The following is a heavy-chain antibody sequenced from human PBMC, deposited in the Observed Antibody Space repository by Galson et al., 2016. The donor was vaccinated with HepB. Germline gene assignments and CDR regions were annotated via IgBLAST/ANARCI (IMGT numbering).Heavy chain of an antibody. CDR3: TRGFCEGTDCYTNLFDS. Sequence: SLRLSCAASGFTFSSYAMSWVRQAPGKGLEWVSVISGRGGNTYYANSVEGRFTISRDKSKSTLYLQMNSLRAEDTAVYYCTRGFCEGTDCYTNLFDSWGQGTLVTVSS. CDR2: ISGRGGNT. J-gene: IGHJ5*01. CDR1: GFTFSSYA. D-gene: IGHD2-21*02. V-gene: IGHV3-23*01.